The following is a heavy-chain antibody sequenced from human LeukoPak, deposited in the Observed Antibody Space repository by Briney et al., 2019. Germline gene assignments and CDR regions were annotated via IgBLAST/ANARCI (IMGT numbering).Heavy chain of an antibody. Sequence: GGSLRLSCAASGFTFSSYWMSWVRQAPGKGLEWVANIKQDGSEKYYVDSVKGRFTISRDNAKNSLYLQMNSLRAEDTAVYYCASTPGGVRLGIDYWGQGTLVTVSS. CDR3: ASTPGGVRLGIDY. D-gene: IGHD2-8*02. CDR2: IKQDGSEK. V-gene: IGHV3-7*01. J-gene: IGHJ4*02. CDR1: GFTFSSYW.